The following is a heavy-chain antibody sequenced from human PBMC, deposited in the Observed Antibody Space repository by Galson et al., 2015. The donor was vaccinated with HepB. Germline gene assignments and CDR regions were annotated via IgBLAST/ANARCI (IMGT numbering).Heavy chain of an antibody. V-gene: IGHV1-69*13. CDR2: IIPIFETV. J-gene: IGHJ2*01. Sequence: SVKVSCKASGGTFNNYAVSWARQAPGQGLEWMGGIIPIFETVNYAQKFQGRVTITADESTSTVYMNLNSLTSEDTAIYYCATDDSNWYFDLWGRGTLVTVSS. D-gene: IGHD5-18*01. CDR1: GGTFNNYA. CDR3: ATDDSNWYFDL.